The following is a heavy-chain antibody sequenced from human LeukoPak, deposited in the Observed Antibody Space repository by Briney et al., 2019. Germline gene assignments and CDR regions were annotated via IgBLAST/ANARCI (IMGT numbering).Heavy chain of an antibody. CDR3: ARHHIAVGDIS. CDR1: GGSISSHY. D-gene: IGHD2-2*01. J-gene: IGHJ5*02. V-gene: IGHV4-59*08. CDR2: MYYSVNT. Sequence: SETLSLTCSVSGGSISSHYWSWIRQPPGKGLEWLAHMYYSVNTKYNPSLKSRVTISVDTSKTQFSLKLSSATAADTAVYYCARHHIAVGDISWGQGTLVTVSS.